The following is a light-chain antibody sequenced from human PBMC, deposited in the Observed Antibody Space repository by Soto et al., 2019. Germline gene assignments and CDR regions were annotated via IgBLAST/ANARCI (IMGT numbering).Light chain of an antibody. J-gene: IGKJ5*01. CDR3: QQGYTSSIT. V-gene: IGKV1-39*01. CDR2: SVS. Sequence: DIQLTQPPSPLPASVGYRVTVTSRASQSIGKHLNWYQQKPGKAPKFLIYSVSSLQSGVPSRFSGSGSGTDFTLTINSLQPEEFATYYCQQGYTSSITFGQGTRLEIK. CDR1: QSIGKH.